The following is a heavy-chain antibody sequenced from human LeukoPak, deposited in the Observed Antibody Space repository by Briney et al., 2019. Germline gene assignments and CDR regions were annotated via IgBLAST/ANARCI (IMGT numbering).Heavy chain of an antibody. CDR3: ARRPRNDILTGTPFDY. CDR1: GGSISSGGYS. J-gene: IGHJ4*02. V-gene: IGHV4-30-2*02. Sequence: SQTLSLTCAVSGGSISSGGYSWSWIRQPPGKGLEWIGYIYHSGSTYYNPSLKSRVTISVDRSKNQFSLKLSSVTAADTAVYYCARRPRNDILTGTPFDYWGQGILVTVSS. D-gene: IGHD3-9*01. CDR2: IYHSGST.